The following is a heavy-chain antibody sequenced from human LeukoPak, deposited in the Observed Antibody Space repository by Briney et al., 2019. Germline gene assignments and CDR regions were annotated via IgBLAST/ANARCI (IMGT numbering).Heavy chain of an antibody. J-gene: IGHJ3*02. Sequence: SETLSLTCTVSGGSIGSSSYYWGWIRQPPGKGLEWIGSIYYSGSTYYNPSLKSRVTISVDTSKNQFSLKLSSVTAADTAVYYCARDLDYTDAFDIWGQGTMVTVSS. CDR3: ARDLDYTDAFDI. CDR1: GGSIGSSSYY. CDR2: IYYSGST. D-gene: IGHD2-2*02. V-gene: IGHV4-39*07.